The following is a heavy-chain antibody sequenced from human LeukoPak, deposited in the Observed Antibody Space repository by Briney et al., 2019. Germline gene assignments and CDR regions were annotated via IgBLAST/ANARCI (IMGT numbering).Heavy chain of an antibody. CDR3: ASFLPSEVVPAAIEHSSSGTHAFDI. Sequence: PLASVKVSCKASGYTFTSYGISWVRQAPGQGLEWMGWISAYNGNTNYAQKLRGRVTMTTDTSTSTAYMELRSLRSDDTAVYYCASFLPSEVVPAAIEHSSSGTHAFDIWGQGTMVTVSS. D-gene: IGHD2-2*01. CDR1: GYTFTSYG. V-gene: IGHV1-18*01. J-gene: IGHJ3*02. CDR2: ISAYNGNT.